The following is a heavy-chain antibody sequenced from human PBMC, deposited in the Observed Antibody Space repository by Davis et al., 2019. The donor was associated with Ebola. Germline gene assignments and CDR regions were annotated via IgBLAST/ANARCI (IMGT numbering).Heavy chain of an antibody. Sequence: ASVKVSCKASGYTFISYAMHWVRQAPGERLEWMGSINPTSGSTEFSEKFQDRVTISRDTPATTVYMKLSSLTSEDTAVYFCARDDGRTWNLDSWGQGSLVTVSS. D-gene: IGHD1-1*01. CDR1: GYTFISYA. CDR2: INPTSGST. CDR3: ARDDGRTWNLDS. V-gene: IGHV1-3*01. J-gene: IGHJ4*02.